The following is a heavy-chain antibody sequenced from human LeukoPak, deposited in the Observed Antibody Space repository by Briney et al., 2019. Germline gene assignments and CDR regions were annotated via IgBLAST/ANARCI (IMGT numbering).Heavy chain of an antibody. CDR3: ARGVQFYASDY. Sequence: PSETLSLTCTVSGYSISSGYYWGWIRQPPGKGLEWIGSIYHSGSTYYNPSLKSRVTISVDKSKNQFSLKLSSVTAPDTAVYYCARGVQFYASDYWGQGTLVTVSS. J-gene: IGHJ4*02. D-gene: IGHD1-1*01. CDR2: IYHSGST. V-gene: IGHV4-38-2*02. CDR1: GYSISSGYY.